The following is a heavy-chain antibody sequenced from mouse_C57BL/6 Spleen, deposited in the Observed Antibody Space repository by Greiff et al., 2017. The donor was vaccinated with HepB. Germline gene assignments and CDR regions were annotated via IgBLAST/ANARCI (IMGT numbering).Heavy chain of an antibody. V-gene: IGHV1-42*01. Sequence: VQLQQSGPELVKPGASVKISCKASGYSFTGYYMNWVKQSPEKSLEWIGEINPSTGGTTYNQKFKAKATLTVDKSSSTAYMQLKSLTSEDSAVYYCANVYYDYDNYAMDYWGQGTSVTVSS. CDR3: ANVYYDYDNYAMDY. CDR1: GYSFTGYY. D-gene: IGHD2-4*01. J-gene: IGHJ4*01. CDR2: INPSTGGT.